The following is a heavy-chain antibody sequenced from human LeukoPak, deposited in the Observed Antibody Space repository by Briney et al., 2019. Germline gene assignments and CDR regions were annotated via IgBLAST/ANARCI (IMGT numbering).Heavy chain of an antibody. CDR3: ARDRYVYVWGSYRYHAFDI. D-gene: IGHD3-16*02. J-gene: IGHJ3*02. CDR2: INPKSGGP. CDR1: GYTFTGYY. V-gene: IGHV1-2*02. Sequence: GASVKVSCKASGYTFTGYYMHWVRQAPGQGLEWMGWINPKSGGPNYEQNSQGRVTMTRDTSISTAVTELSRLRSDDRAVYYCARDRYVYVWGSYRYHAFDIWGQGTMVTVSS.